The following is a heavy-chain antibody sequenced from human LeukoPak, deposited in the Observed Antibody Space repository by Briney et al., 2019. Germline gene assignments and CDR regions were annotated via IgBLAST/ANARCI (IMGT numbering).Heavy chain of an antibody. D-gene: IGHD6-19*01. CDR2: IYYSGST. V-gene: IGHV4-39*07. Sequence: PSETLSLTCAVYGGSFSSSSYYWGWIRQPPGKGLEWIGSIYYSGSTYFNPSLKSRVTISVDTSKNQFSLKLSSVTAADTAVYYCARDYRSSGCYGDWFDPWGQGTLVTVSS. J-gene: IGHJ5*02. CDR1: GGSFSSSSYY. CDR3: ARDYRSSGCYGDWFDP.